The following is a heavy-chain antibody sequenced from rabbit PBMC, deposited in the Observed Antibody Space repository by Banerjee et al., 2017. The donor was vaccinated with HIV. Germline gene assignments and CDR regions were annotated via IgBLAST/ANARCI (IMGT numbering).Heavy chain of an antibody. D-gene: IGHD6-1*01. J-gene: IGHJ4*01. CDR2: IYAGSSGST. Sequence: QEQLEESGGDLVKPEGSLTLTCTASGFSFSSSYYMCWVRQAPGKGLEWIACIYAGSSGSTYYASWAKGRFTISKTSSTTVTLQMTSLTAADTATYFCARDHYTGGAVGFAYTTGYKLWGPGTLVTVS. CDR1: GFSFSSSYY. V-gene: IGHV1S45*01. CDR3: ARDHYTGGAVGFAYTTGYKL.